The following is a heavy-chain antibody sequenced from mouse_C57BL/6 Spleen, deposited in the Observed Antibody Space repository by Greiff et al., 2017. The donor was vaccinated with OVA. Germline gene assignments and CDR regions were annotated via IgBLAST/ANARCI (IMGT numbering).Heavy chain of an antibody. CDR2: INPNNGGT. D-gene: IGHD1-1*01. Sequence: EVQLVESGPELVKPGASVKMSCKASGYTFTDYNMHWVKQSHGKSLEWIGYINPNNGGTSYNQKFKGKATLTVNKSSSTAYMELRSLTSEDSAVYYCARLITTVVGDAMDYWGQGTSVTVSS. J-gene: IGHJ4*01. CDR1: GYTFTDYN. CDR3: ARLITTVVGDAMDY. V-gene: IGHV1-22*01.